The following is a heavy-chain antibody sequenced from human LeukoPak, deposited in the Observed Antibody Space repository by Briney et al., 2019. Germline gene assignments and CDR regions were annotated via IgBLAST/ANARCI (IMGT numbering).Heavy chain of an antibody. Sequence: ASVKVSCKASGYTFTGYYMHWVRQAPGQGLEWMGIINPSGGSTSYAQKFQGRVTMTRDTSTSTVYMELSSLRSEDTAVYYCARDNQGCSSTSCYWGGGGDYWGQGTLVTVSS. CDR3: ARDNQGCSSTSCYWGGGGDY. D-gene: IGHD2-2*01. CDR2: INPSGGST. V-gene: IGHV1-46*01. J-gene: IGHJ4*02. CDR1: GYTFTGYY.